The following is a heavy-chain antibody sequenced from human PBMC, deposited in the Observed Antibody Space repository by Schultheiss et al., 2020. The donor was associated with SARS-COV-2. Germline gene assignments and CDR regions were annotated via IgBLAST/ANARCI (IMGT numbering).Heavy chain of an antibody. CDR3: ARGVRMVYAFDY. J-gene: IGHJ4*02. Sequence: GGSLRLSCTASGFTFGDYAMSWVRQAPGKGLEWVGFIRSKAYGGTTEYAASVKGRFTISRDDSKSIAYLQMNSLKTEDTAVYYCARGVRMVYAFDYWGQGTLVTVSS. CDR2: IRSKAYGGTT. D-gene: IGHD2-8*01. V-gene: IGHV3-49*04. CDR1: GFTFGDYA.